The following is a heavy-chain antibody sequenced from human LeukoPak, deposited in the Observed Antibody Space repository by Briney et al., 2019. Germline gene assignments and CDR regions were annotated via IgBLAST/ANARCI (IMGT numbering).Heavy chain of an antibody. D-gene: IGHD1-26*01. CDR2: VTNNGGAT. CDR3: GRALGSPLVY. CDR1: GFTFSSYA. V-gene: IGHV3-23*01. J-gene: IGHJ4*02. Sequence: PGGSLRLSCEASGFTFSSYAMSWVRQAPVRGLEWVAIVTNNGGATYYADSVKGRFTISRDNAKSTLYLQMNSLRAEDTAVYYCGRALGSPLVYWGQGTLVTVSS.